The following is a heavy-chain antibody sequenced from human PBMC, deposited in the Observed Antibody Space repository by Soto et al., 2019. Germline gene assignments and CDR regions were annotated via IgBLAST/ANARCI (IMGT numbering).Heavy chain of an antibody. CDR1: GGSISSGGYY. V-gene: IGHV4-31*03. J-gene: IGHJ4*02. CDR2: IYYSGST. D-gene: IGHD1-1*01. Sequence: SETLSLTCTVSGGSISSGGYYWSWIRQHPGKGLEWIGYIYYSGSTYYNPSLKSRVTISVDTSKNQFSLKLSSVTAADTAVYYCARGGYFTFDYWGQGTLVTVSS. CDR3: ARGGYFTFDY.